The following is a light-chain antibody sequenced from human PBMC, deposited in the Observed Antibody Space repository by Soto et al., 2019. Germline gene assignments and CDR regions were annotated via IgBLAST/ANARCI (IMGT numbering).Light chain of an antibody. V-gene: IGKV1-39*01. J-gene: IGKJ4*01. CDR3: QLLNSYLLS. CDR1: PSISKY. CDR2: GAT. Sequence: IQVSLSPSSLSASVGDRVIMACRASPSISKYLTWYQQKPGQAPKLLIYGATSLQRGVPSRFSGSGSGTEFTLTIGSLQPEDFATYYCQLLNSYLLSFGGGTKVDIK.